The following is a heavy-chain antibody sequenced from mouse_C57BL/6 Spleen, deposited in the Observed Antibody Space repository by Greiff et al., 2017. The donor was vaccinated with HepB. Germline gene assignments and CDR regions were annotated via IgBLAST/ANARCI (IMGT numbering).Heavy chain of an antibody. CDR2: IYPGDGDT. Sequence: VQLQESGAELVKPGASVKISCKASGYAFSSYWMNWVKQRPGKGLEWIGQIYPGDGDTNYNGKFKGKATLTADKSSSTAYMQLSSLTSEDSAVYFCARGGVTTVVAPDWGQGTTLTVSS. CDR1: GYAFSSYW. D-gene: IGHD1-1*01. CDR3: ARGGVTTVVAPD. V-gene: IGHV1-80*01. J-gene: IGHJ2*01.